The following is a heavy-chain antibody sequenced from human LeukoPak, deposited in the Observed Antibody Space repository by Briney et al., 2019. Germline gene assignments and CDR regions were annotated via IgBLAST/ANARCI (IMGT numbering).Heavy chain of an antibody. V-gene: IGHV4-34*01. D-gene: IGHD1-1*01. CDR2: ISHSGST. J-gene: IGHJ4*02. CDR1: GGSLSGHY. CDR3: ASVELATTNFDY. Sequence: SETLSLTCAVYGGSLSGHYWSWIRQPPGKGLEWIGEISHSGSTNYNPSLKSRVTISVDTSKNEFSLKVNSVSAADTAVYYCASVELATTNFDYWGQGTLVTVSS.